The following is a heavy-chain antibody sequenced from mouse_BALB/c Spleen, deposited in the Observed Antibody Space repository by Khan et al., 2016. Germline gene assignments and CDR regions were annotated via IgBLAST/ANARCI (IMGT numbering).Heavy chain of an antibody. V-gene: IGHV1-87*01. CDR1: GYTFTSYW. Sequence: QVQLQQSGAELARSGASVKLSCKASGYTFTSYWMQWVKQRPGQGLEWIGAIYPGDGDTRYTQKFKGKSTLTADKSSSTAYMQLSSLASEDSAVYYCASYYSSSYDYFDYWGQGTTLTVSS. CDR3: ASYYSSSYDYFDY. D-gene: IGHD1-1*01. CDR2: IYPGDGDT. J-gene: IGHJ2*01.